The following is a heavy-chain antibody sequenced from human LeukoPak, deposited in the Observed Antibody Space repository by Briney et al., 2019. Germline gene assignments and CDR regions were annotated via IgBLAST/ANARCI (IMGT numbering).Heavy chain of an antibody. CDR1: GFTFSDYY. CDR3: ARDLSYSSSWNWFDP. Sequence: GGSLRLSCAASGFTFSDYYVSWIRQSPGKGLEWVSYISSSGSTIYYADPVKGRFTISRDNAKNSLYLEINSLRAEDTAVYYCARDLSYSSSWNWFDPWGQGTLVTVSS. J-gene: IGHJ5*02. V-gene: IGHV3-11*01. D-gene: IGHD6-13*01. CDR2: ISSSGSTI.